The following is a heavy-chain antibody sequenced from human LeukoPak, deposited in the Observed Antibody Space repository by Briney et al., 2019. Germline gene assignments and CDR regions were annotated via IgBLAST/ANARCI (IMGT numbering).Heavy chain of an antibody. CDR2: IFYAGST. J-gene: IGHJ4*02. Sequence: SETLSLTCTVSGGSISSYYWTWIRQPPGKGLELIGYIFYAGSTNYNPSLKSRVTISIDTSKNQFSLKLSSVTAADTAVYYCARARYSSSWTTIDYWGQGTLVTVSS. D-gene: IGHD6-13*01. CDR1: GGSISSYY. V-gene: IGHV4-59*12. CDR3: ARARYSSSWTTIDY.